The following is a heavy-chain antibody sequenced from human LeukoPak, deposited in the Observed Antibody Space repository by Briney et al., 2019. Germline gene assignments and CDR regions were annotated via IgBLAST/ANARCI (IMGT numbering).Heavy chain of an antibody. J-gene: IGHJ4*02. V-gene: IGHV3-33*01. CDR1: GLTFRNYG. CDR3: ASWRGSGNYGGYFDY. D-gene: IGHD3-10*01. Sequence: GGSLRLSCVVSGLTFRNYGMYWVRQAPGKGLEWVALIWYDGSNKYYADSVKGRFTISRDNPKNTLYLQMNSLRAEDTAVYYCASWRGSGNYGGYFDYWGQGILVTVSS. CDR2: IWYDGSNK.